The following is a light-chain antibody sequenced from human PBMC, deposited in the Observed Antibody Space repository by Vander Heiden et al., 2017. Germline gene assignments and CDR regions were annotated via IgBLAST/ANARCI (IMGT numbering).Light chain of an antibody. CDR2: EVG. CDR1: SGDIGSYNL. J-gene: IGLJ1*01. Sequence: QSALTQAASVSGSPGQSITISCIGTSGDIGSYNLVSWYQHPPGKAPRLIIYEVGTRPSGVSNRFSGSKSGNTASLTISGLQAEDEADYYCSSYAGSGTPYVFGTETKVTVL. CDR3: SSYAGSGTPYV. V-gene: IGLV2-23*02.